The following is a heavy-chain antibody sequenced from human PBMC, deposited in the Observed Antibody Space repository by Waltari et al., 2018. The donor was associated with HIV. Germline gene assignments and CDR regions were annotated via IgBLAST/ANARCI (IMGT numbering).Heavy chain of an antibody. J-gene: IGHJ4*02. CDR2: ISKDGIKK. D-gene: IGHD7-27*01. Sequence: QVQLVESGGGVVQPGKSLRLSCAASGFTLSNFGMHWVRQAPGEGLEWVELISKDGIKKYYADYVKGRFTSSIANSKNTLYLQMNSLRPDDTAVYYCVRALGDYWGQGTLVTISS. CDR1: GFTLSNFG. V-gene: IGHV3-30-3*01. CDR3: VRALGDY.